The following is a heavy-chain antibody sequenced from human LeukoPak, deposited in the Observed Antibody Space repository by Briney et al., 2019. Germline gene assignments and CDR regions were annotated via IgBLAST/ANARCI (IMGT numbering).Heavy chain of an antibody. CDR2: IRSKANSYAT. CDR1: GFTFSGPA. V-gene: IGHV3-73*01. D-gene: IGHD4-23*01. Sequence: PGGSLRLSCAASGFTFSGPAMHWVRQASGKGLEWVGRIRSKANSYATAYAASVKGRFTISRDDSKNTAYLQMNSLKTEDTAVYYCTRPLTTVENWFDPWGQGTLVTVSS. J-gene: IGHJ5*02. CDR3: TRPLTTVENWFDP.